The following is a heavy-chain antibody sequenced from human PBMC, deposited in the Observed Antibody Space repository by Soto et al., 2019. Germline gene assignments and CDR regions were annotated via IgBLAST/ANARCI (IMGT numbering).Heavy chain of an antibody. J-gene: IGHJ4*02. V-gene: IGHV3-73*02. Sequence: EVQLVESGGGLVQPGGSLKLSCAASGFTFSGSAMHWVRQASGKGLEWVGRIGSKPNSYATAYAVSVKGRFTISRDDSKNTAYLQMNSLKTEDTAVYYCTRQRWDYYGSGFDYWGQGTLVTVSS. D-gene: IGHD3-10*01. CDR1: GFTFSGSA. CDR3: TRQRWDYYGSGFDY. CDR2: IGSKPNSYAT.